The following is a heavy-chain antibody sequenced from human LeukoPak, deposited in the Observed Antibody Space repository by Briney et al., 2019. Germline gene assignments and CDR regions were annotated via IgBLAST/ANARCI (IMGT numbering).Heavy chain of an antibody. CDR2: INPHSGKT. CDR1: GYPFSNYD. Sequence: GASVKVSCKTSGYPFSNYDINWVRQATGQGLEWMGWINPHSGKTGYAQKFQGRVTMTTDTSASTAHMELSSLRSEDTAVYYCARLSSHYGDYKVDPWGQGTLVTVSS. J-gene: IGHJ5*02. D-gene: IGHD4-17*01. CDR3: ARLSSHYGDYKVDP. V-gene: IGHV1-8*01.